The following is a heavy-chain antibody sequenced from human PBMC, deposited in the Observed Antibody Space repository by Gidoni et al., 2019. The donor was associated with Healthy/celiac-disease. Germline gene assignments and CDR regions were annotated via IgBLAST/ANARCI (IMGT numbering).Heavy chain of an antibody. CDR1: GYTFTGYY. CDR3: ARVLRTVHWFDP. Sequence: QVQLVQSGAEVKKPGASVKVSCKASGYTFTGYYMNWGRKATGQGLEWMGWSKQNSGGTNDAQKLQGRVTMNRDTSISTAYMELSRLRSDDTAVYDCARVLRTVHWFDPGGQGTLVTVSS. D-gene: IGHD1-26*01. V-gene: IGHV1-2*02. CDR2: SKQNSGGT. J-gene: IGHJ5*02.